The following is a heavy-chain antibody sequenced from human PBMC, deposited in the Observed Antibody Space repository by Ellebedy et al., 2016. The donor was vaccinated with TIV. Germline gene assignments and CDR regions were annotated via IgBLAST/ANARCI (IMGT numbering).Heavy chain of an antibody. CDR3: ARGLGIGYFDF. CDR1: GGSISSGGHY. D-gene: IGHD2-15*01. V-gene: IGHV4-31*03. Sequence: MPSETLSLTCTVSGGSISSGGHYWSWIRQHPGKGLEWIGYIYHSGSTYYNPSLKSRLSMSVDMSQRQFSLQMSSVTAADTAVYYCARGLGIGYFDFWGRGTLVTVSS. J-gene: IGHJ2*01. CDR2: IYHSGST.